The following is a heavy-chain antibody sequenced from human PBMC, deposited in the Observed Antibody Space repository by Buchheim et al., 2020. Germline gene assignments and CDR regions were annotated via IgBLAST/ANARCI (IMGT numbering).Heavy chain of an antibody. CDR1: GFSFSTKW. CDR3: ARDEI. V-gene: IGHV3-7*01. Sequence: EVQLVESGGGLVQPGGSLRLSCAASGFSFSTKWMSWVRQAPGRGLEWVANIAPDGTEKYYVYSVKGRFTISRDNTEDSLYLQMSGLRFEDTAVYYCARDEIWGQGTL. CDR2: IAPDGTEK. J-gene: IGHJ4*02.